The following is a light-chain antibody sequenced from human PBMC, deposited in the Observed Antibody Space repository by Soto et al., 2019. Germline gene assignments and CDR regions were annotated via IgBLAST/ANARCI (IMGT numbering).Light chain of an antibody. CDR2: KAS. J-gene: IGKJ1*01. V-gene: IGKV1-5*03. CDR1: QSINTW. CDR3: QQYQTYSQ. Sequence: DIQMTQSPSTLSASVGDRVTITYRASQSINTWLAWYQLKPGRAPKLLIYKASTLESGVPSRFSGSGSGTEFTLTISSLQPDDFATYYCQQYQTYSQFGQGTKVDIK.